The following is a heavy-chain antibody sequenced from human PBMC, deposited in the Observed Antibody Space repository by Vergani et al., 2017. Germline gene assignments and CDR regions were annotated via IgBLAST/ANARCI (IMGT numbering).Heavy chain of an antibody. CDR1: GFTFSSYA. CDR2: ISYDGSNK. D-gene: IGHD1-1*01. CDR3: ARDGRYNWNVGGGYYYYYYYMGV. Sequence: QVQLVESGGGVVQPGRSLRLSCAASGFTFSSYAMHWVRQAPGKGLEWVAVISYDGSNKYYADSVKRRFTISRDNSKNTLYLQMNSLRAEDTAVYYCARDGRYNWNVGGGYYYYYYYMGVWGKGTTVTVSS. V-gene: IGHV3-30-3*01. J-gene: IGHJ6*03.